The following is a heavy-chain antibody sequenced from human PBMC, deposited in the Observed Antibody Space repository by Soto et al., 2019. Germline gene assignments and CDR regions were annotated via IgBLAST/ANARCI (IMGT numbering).Heavy chain of an antibody. D-gene: IGHD2-2*01. CDR3: AXIQPGGGGYYYNYGMDV. CDR2: IYYSGST. V-gene: IGHV4-61*01. J-gene: IGHJ6*02. Sequence: SETLSLTCTVSGGSVSSGSYYWSWIRQPPGKGLEWIGYIYYSGSTNYNPSLKSRVTISVDTSKNQFSLKLSSVTAAATAVYYCAXIQPGGGGYYYNYGMDVWGQGTTVTVSS. CDR1: GGSVSSGSYY.